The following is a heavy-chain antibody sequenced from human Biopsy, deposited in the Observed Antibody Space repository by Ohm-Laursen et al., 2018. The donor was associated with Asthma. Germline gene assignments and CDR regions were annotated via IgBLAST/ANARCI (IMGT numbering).Heavy chain of an antibody. CDR1: GFKFDEYT. CDR3: AKVRSDWVITESFDY. CDR2: IRWNSATI. V-gene: IGHV3-9*01. J-gene: IGHJ4*02. Sequence: SLRLSCAASGFKFDEYTMHWFRQAPGKGLEWVPGIRWNSATIGYADSVEGRFTISRDNAKNSVFLHMDSLRPEDTAFYYCAKVRSDWVITESFDYWGQGVLVTVSS. D-gene: IGHD3-22*01.